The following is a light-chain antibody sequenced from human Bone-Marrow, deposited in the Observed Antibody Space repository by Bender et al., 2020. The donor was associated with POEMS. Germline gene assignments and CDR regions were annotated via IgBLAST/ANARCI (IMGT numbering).Light chain of an antibody. J-gene: IGLJ2*01. CDR2: EVS. CDR3: SSYTSSITVV. CDR1: SSDVGDYNR. Sequence: QSALTQPPSVSGSPGQSVTISCTGTSSDVGDYNRVSWYQQPPGTAPKLIIYEVSNRPSGVPDRFSGSKSGNTASLTISGLQAEDEADYYCSSYTSSITVVFGGGTKLTVL. V-gene: IGLV2-18*02.